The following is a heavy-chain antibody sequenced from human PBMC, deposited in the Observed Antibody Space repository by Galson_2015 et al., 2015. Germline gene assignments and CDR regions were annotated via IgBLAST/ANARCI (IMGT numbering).Heavy chain of an antibody. CDR2: TYYRSKWYN. CDR3: AREFYGMDV. Sequence: CAISGDRVSSHSAAWNWIRQSPSSGLEWLGRTYYRSKWYNDYAVSVKSRITINPDTSKNQFSLLLNSVTPEDTAVYYCAREFYGMDVWGQGTTVTVSS. V-gene: IGHV6-1*01. CDR1: GDRVSSHSAA. J-gene: IGHJ6*02.